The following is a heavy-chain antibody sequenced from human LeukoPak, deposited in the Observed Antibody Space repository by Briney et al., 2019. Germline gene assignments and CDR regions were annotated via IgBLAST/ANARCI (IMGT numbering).Heavy chain of an antibody. V-gene: IGHV4-31*01. J-gene: IGHJ5*02. D-gene: IGHD6-6*01. Sequence: SETLSLTCSASGYSISSRTYYWTWIRQHPEKGLEWIGYICNSGSTYDNTALKRLVTISVDTSNNQFSLKLTSITAADTTIYCCARDVSSMFPNWFDPWGQGILVIVSS. CDR3: ARDVSSMFPNWFDP. CDR2: ICNSGST. CDR1: GYSISSRTYY.